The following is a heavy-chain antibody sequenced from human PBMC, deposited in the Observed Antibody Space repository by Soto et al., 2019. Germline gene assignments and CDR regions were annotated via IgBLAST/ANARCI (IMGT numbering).Heavy chain of an antibody. J-gene: IGHJ6*04. Sequence: VVSLRLSCDASVFTFITYCIHLFRQAPVKWLEWVAVISYDGSSKYYADSVKGRFTISRDNSKDTMYLQINSLRAEDTAVYYCAKEENTWQYYYGMEVWGIGTTVNVSS. CDR3: AKEENTWQYYYGMEV. V-gene: IGHV3-30*18. D-gene: IGHD3-10*01. CDR2: ISYDGSSK. CDR1: VFTFITYC.